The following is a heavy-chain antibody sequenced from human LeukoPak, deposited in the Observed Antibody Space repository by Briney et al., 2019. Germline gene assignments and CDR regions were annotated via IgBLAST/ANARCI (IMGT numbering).Heavy chain of an antibody. CDR2: ISSRSSYI. D-gene: IGHD3-3*01. CDR3: ARDSAGDFWSGYHFDY. CDR1: GFTFSSYS. J-gene: IGHJ4*02. Sequence: LGGSLRLSCAASGFTFSSYSMKWVRQAPGKGLEWVSSISSRSSYIYYADLVKGRFTISRDNAKNSLYLQMNSLRAEDTAVYYCARDSAGDFWSGYHFDYWGQGTLVTVSS. V-gene: IGHV3-21*01.